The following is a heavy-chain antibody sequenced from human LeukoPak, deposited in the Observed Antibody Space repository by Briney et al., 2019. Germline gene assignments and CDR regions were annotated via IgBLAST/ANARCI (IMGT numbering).Heavy chain of an antibody. Sequence: GGSLRLSCVASGFTFGKYWMSWVRQAPGKGLEWVANIKLDGSEKNYVDSVKGRFTISRDSTKNSLYLQMNSLRAEDTAVFYCARDQYDTWSRRGNFDSWGQGTLVIVSS. CDR1: GFTFGKYW. J-gene: IGHJ4*02. D-gene: IGHD3/OR15-3a*01. CDR3: ARDQYDTWSRRGNFDS. CDR2: IKLDGSEK. V-gene: IGHV3-7*03.